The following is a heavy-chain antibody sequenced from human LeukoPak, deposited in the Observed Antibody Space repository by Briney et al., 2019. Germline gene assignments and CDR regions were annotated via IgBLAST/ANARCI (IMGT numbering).Heavy chain of an antibody. J-gene: IGHJ6*03. D-gene: IGHD3-10*01. CDR2: INTNTGNP. CDR3: ASALWFGELLGMDV. CDR1: GYTFTRYA. Sequence: GASVKVSCKASGYTFTRYAMNWVRQAPGQGPEWMGWINTNTGNPTYAQGFTGRFVFSLDTSVSTTYLQISSLKAEDTAVYYCASALWFGELLGMDVWGKGTTVTVSS. V-gene: IGHV7-4-1*02.